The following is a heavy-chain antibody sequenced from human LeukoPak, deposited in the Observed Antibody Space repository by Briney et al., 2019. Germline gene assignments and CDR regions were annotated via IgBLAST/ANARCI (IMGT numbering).Heavy chain of an antibody. Sequence: GGSLRLSCAASGFTFSSYAMSWVRQAPGKGLEWVSAISGSGGSTYYADSVKGRYTISRDNSKNTLYLQMNSLRAEDTAVYYCVVVVPAAPYPPFDYWGQGTLVTVSS. CDR2: ISGSGGST. J-gene: IGHJ4*02. CDR3: VVVVPAAPYPPFDY. V-gene: IGHV3-23*01. D-gene: IGHD2-2*01. CDR1: GFTFSSYA.